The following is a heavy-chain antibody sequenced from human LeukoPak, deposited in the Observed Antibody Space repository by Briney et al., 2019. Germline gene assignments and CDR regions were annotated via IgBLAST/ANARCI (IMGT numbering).Heavy chain of an antibody. D-gene: IGHD2-15*01. V-gene: IGHV3-33*01. CDR3: ASLAESLPRYYYYYGMDV. J-gene: IGHJ6*02. CDR2: IWYDGSNK. CDR1: GFTFSSYG. Sequence: PGGSLRLSCAAPGFTFSSYGMHWVRQAPGKGLEWVAVIWYDGSNKYYADSVKGRFTISRDNSKNTLYLQMNSLRAEDTAVYYCASLAESLPRYYYYYGMDVWGQGTTVTVSS.